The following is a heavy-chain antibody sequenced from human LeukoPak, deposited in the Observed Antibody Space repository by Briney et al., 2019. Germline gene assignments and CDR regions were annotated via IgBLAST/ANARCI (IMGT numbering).Heavy chain of an antibody. Sequence: SETLSLTCTVSGGSISSYCWSWIRQPPGKGLEWIGYIYYSGSTNYNPSLKSRVTISVDTSKNQFSLKLSSATAADTAVYYCARAGGPYYYDSSGYTDIWGQGTMVTVSS. CDR2: IYYSGST. J-gene: IGHJ3*02. D-gene: IGHD3-22*01. V-gene: IGHV4-59*01. CDR3: ARAGGPYYYDSSGYTDI. CDR1: GGSISSYC.